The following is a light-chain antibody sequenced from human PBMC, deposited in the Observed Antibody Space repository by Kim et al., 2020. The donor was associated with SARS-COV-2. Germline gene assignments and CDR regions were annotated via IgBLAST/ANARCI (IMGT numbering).Light chain of an antibody. CDR2: LNSDGSH. CDR1: SGHSSYA. Sequence: SVKLTCTLSSGHSSYAIAWHQQQPEKGPRYLMKLNSDGSHSKGDGIPARFSGSSSGAERYLTISSLQSEDEADYYCQTWGTGIWVFGGGTKVTVL. V-gene: IGLV4-69*01. CDR3: QTWGTGIWV. J-gene: IGLJ3*02.